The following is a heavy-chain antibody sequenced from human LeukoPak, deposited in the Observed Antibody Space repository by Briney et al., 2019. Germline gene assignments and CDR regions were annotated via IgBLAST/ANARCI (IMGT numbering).Heavy chain of an antibody. D-gene: IGHD6-6*01. V-gene: IGHV1-8*03. CDR1: GYTFTSYD. Sequence: ASVKVSCKASGYTFTSYDINWVRQATGQGLEWMGWTNPNSGNTGYAQKFQGRVTITRNTSISTAYMELSSLRSEDTAVYYCARATGYSSSTFDPWGQGTLVTVSS. CDR3: ARATGYSSSTFDP. CDR2: TNPNSGNT. J-gene: IGHJ5*02.